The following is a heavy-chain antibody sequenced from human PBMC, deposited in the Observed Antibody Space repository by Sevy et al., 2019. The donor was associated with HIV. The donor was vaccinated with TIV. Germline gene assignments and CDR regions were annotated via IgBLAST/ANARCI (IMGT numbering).Heavy chain of an antibody. V-gene: IGHV1-24*01. CDR3: ATLDFWSDYPFYGVDV. Sequence: ASVKVSCKVSGYTLSKLPMHWVRQAPGKGLEWMGGSDPEDGETIYAQKFQGRVIMTEDTSSDTAYMELSSLRSEDTAVYYCATLDFWSDYPFYGVDVWGQGTTVTVSS. J-gene: IGHJ6*02. CDR2: SDPEDGET. D-gene: IGHD3-3*01. CDR1: GYTLSKLP.